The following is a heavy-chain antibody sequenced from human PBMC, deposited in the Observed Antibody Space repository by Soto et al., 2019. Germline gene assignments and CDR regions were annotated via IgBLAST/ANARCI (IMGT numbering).Heavy chain of an antibody. CDR2: IIPIVGTA. Sequence: ASEKVACKAGGGTFSSYAISWVRQAPGQGLEWMGGIIPIVGTANYAQKFQGRVTITADESTSTAYMELSSLRSEDPGVYYCASGRDGYNYWGQGTLDTFAS. V-gene: IGHV1-69*13. J-gene: IGHJ4*02. D-gene: IGHD5-12*01. CDR1: GGTFSSYA. CDR3: ASGRDGYNY.